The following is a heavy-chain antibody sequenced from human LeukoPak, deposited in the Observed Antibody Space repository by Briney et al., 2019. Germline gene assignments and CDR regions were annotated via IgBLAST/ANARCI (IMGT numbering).Heavy chain of an antibody. CDR2: LSSSSNSI. CDR3: AKSSAGITWFDP. Sequence: GGSLRLSCVASGFTFSHAWMSWVRQAPGKGLEWVSYLSSSSNSIYYADSVKGRFTISRDNSKNTLYLQMDSLRSDDTAVYYCAKSSAGITWFDPWGQGTLVTVSS. J-gene: IGHJ5*02. CDR1: GFTFSHAW. V-gene: IGHV3-48*01. D-gene: IGHD1-1*01.